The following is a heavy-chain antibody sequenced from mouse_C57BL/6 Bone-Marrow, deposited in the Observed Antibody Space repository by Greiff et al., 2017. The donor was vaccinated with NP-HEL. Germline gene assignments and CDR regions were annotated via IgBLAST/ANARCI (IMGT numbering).Heavy chain of an antibody. CDR2: INPYNGGT. CDR1: GYTFTDYY. V-gene: IGHV1-19*01. CDR3: ARKRAFAY. Sequence: VHVKQSGPVLVKPGASVKMSCKASGYTFTDYYMNWVKQSHGKSLEWIGVINPYNGGTSYNQKFKGKATLTVDKSSSTAYMELNSLTSEDSAVYYCARKRAFAYWGQGTLVTVSA. J-gene: IGHJ3*01. D-gene: IGHD3-3*01.